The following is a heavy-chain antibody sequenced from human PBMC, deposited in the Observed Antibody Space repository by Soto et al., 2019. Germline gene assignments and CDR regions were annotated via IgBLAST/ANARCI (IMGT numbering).Heavy chain of an antibody. V-gene: IGHV1-46*01. J-gene: IGHJ6*02. CDR1: GDSFTNYF. CDR3: ARSAHQRENYSGLDV. Sequence: QVQLVQSGAEVRSPGASVKVSCTASGDSFTNYFIHWVRQAPGQRLERMAIINPSGDSTTSGQKFQGRVPMTRDAPTNTFYLELSNLRSEDAAVYYCARSAHQRENYSGLDVWGQGTTVTVSS. D-gene: IGHD1-26*01. CDR2: INPSGDST.